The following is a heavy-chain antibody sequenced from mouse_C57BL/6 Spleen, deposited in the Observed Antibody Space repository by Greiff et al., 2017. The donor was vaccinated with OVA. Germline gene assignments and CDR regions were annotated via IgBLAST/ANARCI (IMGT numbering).Heavy chain of an antibody. V-gene: IGHV1-15*01. CDR1: GYTFTDYE. D-gene: IGHD1-1*01. CDR2: IDPETGGT. J-gene: IGHJ2*01. CDR3: ARREIREYYGSSPYD. Sequence: QVQLQQSGAELVRPGASVTLSCKASGYTFTDYEMHWVKQTPVHGLEWIGAIDPETGGTAYNQKFKGKAILTADKSSSTAYMELRSLTSEDSAVYYCARREIREYYGSSPYDWGKGTTLTVSS.